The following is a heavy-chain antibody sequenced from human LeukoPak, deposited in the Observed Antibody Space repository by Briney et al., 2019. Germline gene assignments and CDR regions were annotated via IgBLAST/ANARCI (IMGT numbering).Heavy chain of an antibody. CDR2: ISANNGET. J-gene: IGHJ4*02. Sequence: AASVKVSCKASGYTFTNYGISWVRQAPGQGLEWMAWISANNGETRYAQNFQGRVTMTTDTSTSTAYLELRSLRSDDTAVYYCARVPPSAHQRLSSDYWGEGTQVTVPT. CDR3: ARVPPSAHQRLSSDY. D-gene: IGHD6-25*01. CDR1: GYTFTNYG. V-gene: IGHV1-18*04.